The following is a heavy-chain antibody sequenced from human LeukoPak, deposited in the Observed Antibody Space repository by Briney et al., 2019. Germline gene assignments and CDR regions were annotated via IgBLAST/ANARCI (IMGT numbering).Heavy chain of an antibody. Sequence: PSETLSLTCTVSGGSIRNYYWSWIRQPPGKGLEWIGYIYYSGSTYYNPSLKSRVTISVDTSKNQFSLKLSSVTAADTAVYYCARYDVWGTYRAFDYWGQGTLVTVSS. J-gene: IGHJ4*02. CDR3: ARYDVWGTYRAFDY. D-gene: IGHD3-16*02. CDR1: GGSIRNYY. CDR2: IYYSGST. V-gene: IGHV4-59*08.